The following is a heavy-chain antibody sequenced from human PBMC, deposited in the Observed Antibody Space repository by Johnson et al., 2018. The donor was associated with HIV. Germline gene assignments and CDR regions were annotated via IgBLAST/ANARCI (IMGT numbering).Heavy chain of an antibody. Sequence: QVKLVESGGGVVQPGRSLRLSCAASGFTFSSYAMHWVRQAPGKGLEWVAVISYDGSNKYYADSVKGRFTISRDNSKNPLYLQMNSLRAEDTAIYYCAKVLTPLRFGAFDIWGQGTMVTVSS. CDR3: AKVLTPLRFGAFDI. V-gene: IGHV3-30-3*01. D-gene: IGHD5/OR15-5a*01. J-gene: IGHJ3*02. CDR2: ISYDGSNK. CDR1: GFTFSSYA.